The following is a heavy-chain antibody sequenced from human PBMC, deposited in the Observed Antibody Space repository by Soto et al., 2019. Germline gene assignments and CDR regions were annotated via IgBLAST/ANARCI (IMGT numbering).Heavy chain of an antibody. J-gene: IGHJ4*02. V-gene: IGHV4-4*02. Sequence: QVQLQESGPGLVKPSGTLSLTCTVSGGSISSSNWWSWVRQPPGKGLEWIGEIYHSGSTNYNPSLKSRFPISVDKSKNQFSLKLNSVAAADTAVYYCARGWGIAAAGSDYWGQGTLVTVSS. CDR3: ARGWGIAAAGSDY. D-gene: IGHD6-13*01. CDR2: IYHSGST. CDR1: GGSISSSNW.